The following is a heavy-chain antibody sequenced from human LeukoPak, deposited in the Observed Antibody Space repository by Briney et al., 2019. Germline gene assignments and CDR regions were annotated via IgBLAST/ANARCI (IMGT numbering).Heavy chain of an antibody. V-gene: IGHV4-4*07. J-gene: IGHJ4*02. CDR1: GGSISGYY. D-gene: IGHD1-14*01. CDR2: IYPSGNT. Sequence: SETLSLTCTVSGGSISGYYWSWIRQPAGKELDWIGRIYPSGNTKYNPSLKSRVTLSIDTSKNQFSLKLSSVTAADTAVYYCARDSLTTGFDYWGQGTLVTVSS. CDR3: ARDSLTTGFDY.